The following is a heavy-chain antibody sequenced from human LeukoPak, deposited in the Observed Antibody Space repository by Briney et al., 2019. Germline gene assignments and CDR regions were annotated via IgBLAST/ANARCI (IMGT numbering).Heavy chain of an antibody. CDR2: IYTSGST. J-gene: IGHJ4*02. Sequence: SETLSLTCTVSGGSISSGSYYWSWIRQPAGKGLEWIGRIYTSGSTNYNPSLKSRVTISVDTSKNQFSLKLSSVTAADTAVYYCARSDCTNGVCLFDYWGQGTLVTVSS. V-gene: IGHV4-61*02. D-gene: IGHD2-8*01. CDR1: GGSISSGSYY. CDR3: ARSDCTNGVCLFDY.